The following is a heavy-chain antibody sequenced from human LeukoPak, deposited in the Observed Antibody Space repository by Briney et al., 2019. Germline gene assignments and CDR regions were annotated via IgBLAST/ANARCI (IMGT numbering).Heavy chain of an antibody. CDR2: IYYSGST. D-gene: IGHD3/OR15-3a*01. Sequence: SEILSLTCTVSGGSINNYYWSWIRQPPGKGLELIGYIYYSGSTNYNPSLKSRVIMSVDTSKNQFSLKVNSVTAADTAVYYCARRTGYYDGFDYWGQGTLVTVSS. CDR1: GGSINNYY. CDR3: ARRTGYYDGFDY. V-gene: IGHV4-59*01. J-gene: IGHJ4*02.